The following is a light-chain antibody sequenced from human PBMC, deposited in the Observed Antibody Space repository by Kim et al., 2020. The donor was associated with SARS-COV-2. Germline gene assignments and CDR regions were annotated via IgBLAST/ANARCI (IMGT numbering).Light chain of an antibody. V-gene: IGLV4-69*01. CDR2: INSDGSH. CDR3: QTWGTDIKWV. Sequence: QLVLTQSPSASASLGASVKLTCTLSSGHSSYAIAWHQQQPQKGPRYLMKINSDGSHVKGDGIPDCFSGSSSGAERYLTISSLQVEDEADYYSQTWGTDIKWVFGGGTQLTVL. J-gene: IGLJ3*02. CDR1: SGHSSYA.